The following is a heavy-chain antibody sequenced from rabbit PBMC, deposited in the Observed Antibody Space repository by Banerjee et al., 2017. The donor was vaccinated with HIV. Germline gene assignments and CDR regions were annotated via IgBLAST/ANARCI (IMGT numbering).Heavy chain of an antibody. Sequence: QQQLVESRGGLVNPGASLTLTCKVSGFSFSSGHDMCWVRQAPGKWPEWIACTCPGTGSTSLNTVTLQMTSLTAADTATYFCARGGYADYPGYGYVFGLWGPPTFVSVS. D-gene: IGHD7-1*01. CDR1: GFSFSSGHD. CDR3: ARGGYADYPGYGYVFGL. V-gene: IGHV1S47*01. CDR2: TCPGTGST. J-gene: IGHJ6*01.